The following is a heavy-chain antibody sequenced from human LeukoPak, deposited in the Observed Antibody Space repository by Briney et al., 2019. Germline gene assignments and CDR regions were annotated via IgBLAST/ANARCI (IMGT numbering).Heavy chain of an antibody. CDR2: LSTSPR. V-gene: IGHV3-23*01. Sequence: GGSLTLSCAASGFTITNYAMSWVRQGPGKGREWVSRLSTSPRYADSVRGRFIVSRDHSRNTFSLKMNSLRAEDTAVYYCVRGEVAVQYYFESWGQGTLVTVSS. CDR3: VRGEVAVQYYFES. CDR1: GFTITNYA. J-gene: IGHJ4*02. D-gene: IGHD3-22*01.